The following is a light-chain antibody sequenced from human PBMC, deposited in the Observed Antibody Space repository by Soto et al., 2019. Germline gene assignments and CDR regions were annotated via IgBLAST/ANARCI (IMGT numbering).Light chain of an antibody. CDR1: QSVSSN. J-gene: IGKJ3*01. CDR2: GAS. V-gene: IGKV3D-15*01. CDR3: QQYSASPRT. Sequence: EIVMTQSPATLSVSPGERAILSCRASQSVSSNLAWYQHKPGQAPRLLMYGASTRAPGIPDRFSASGAGTDFTLTISRLEPEDSAVYYCQQYSASPRTFGPGTKVDIK.